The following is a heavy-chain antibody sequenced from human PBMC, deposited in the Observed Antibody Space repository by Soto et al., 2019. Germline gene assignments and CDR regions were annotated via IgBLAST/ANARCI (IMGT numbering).Heavy chain of an antibody. D-gene: IGHD2-2*01. V-gene: IGHV1-18*01. CDR2: ISAYNGNT. CDR1: GYTFTSYG. J-gene: IGHJ3*02. CDR3: ASCSSTSFYYAVGLAESDAFDI. Sequence: ASVKVSCKASGYTFTSYGISWVRQAPGQGLEWMGWISAYNGNTNYAQKLQGRVTMTTDTSTSTAYVELRSLRSDDTAVYYCASCSSTSFYYAVGLAESDAFDIWGQGTMVTVSS.